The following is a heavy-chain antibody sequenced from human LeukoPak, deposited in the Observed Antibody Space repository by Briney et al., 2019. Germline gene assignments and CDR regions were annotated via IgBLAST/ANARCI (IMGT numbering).Heavy chain of an antibody. D-gene: IGHD2-2*01. Sequence: ASETLSLTCAVYGGSFSGYYWSWIRQPPGKGLEWIGEINHSGSTNYNPSLKSRVTISVDTSKNQFSLKLSSVTAADTAAYYCARITRGYCSSTSCYTTDNNWFDPWGQGTLVTVSS. J-gene: IGHJ5*02. CDR1: GGSFSGYY. CDR3: ARITRGYCSSTSCYTTDNNWFDP. CDR2: INHSGST. V-gene: IGHV4-34*01.